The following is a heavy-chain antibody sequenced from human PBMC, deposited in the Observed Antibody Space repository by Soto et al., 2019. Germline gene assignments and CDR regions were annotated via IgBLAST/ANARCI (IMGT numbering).Heavy chain of an antibody. Sequence: GGSLRLSCAASGFTVSSNFMSWVRQAPGKGLEWVSVIYSGGSTYYADSVKGRFTISRDNSKNTLYLQMNSLRAEDTAVYYCARDITVAGTGFAYWGQGTLVTVSS. CDR2: IYSGGST. D-gene: IGHD6-19*01. V-gene: IGHV3-53*01. CDR3: ARDITVAGTGFAY. CDR1: GFTVSSNF. J-gene: IGHJ4*02.